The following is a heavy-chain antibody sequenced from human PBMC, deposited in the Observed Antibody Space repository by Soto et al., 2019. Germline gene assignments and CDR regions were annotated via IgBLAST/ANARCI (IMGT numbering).Heavy chain of an antibody. V-gene: IGHV3-73*01. CDR3: TRPGGYSYDQKMDRNDY. D-gene: IGHD5-18*01. CDR1: GFTFSGSA. CDR2: IRSKANSYAT. J-gene: IGHJ4*02. Sequence: HPGGSLRLSCAVSGFTFSGSAMHWVRQASGKGQEWVGRIRSKANSYATAYAASVKGRFTISRDDSKNTAYLQMNSLKTEDTAVYYCTRPGGYSYDQKMDRNDYWGQGT.